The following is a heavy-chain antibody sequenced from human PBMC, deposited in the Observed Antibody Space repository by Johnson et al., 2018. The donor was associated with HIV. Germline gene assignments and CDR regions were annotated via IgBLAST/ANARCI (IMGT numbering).Heavy chain of an antibody. D-gene: IGHD2/OR15-2a*01. Sequence: VQLVESGGGLVQPGGSLRLSCVGSGFTLTDHYMDWVRQAPGKGLEWVSAISASGGSTYYADSVKGRFTISRDNSKNTLYLHMNSLRAEDTAVYSCARNSRNDAFDIWGQGTMVTVSS. CDR2: SASGGST. J-gene: IGHJ3*02. V-gene: IGHV3-66*02. CDR3: ARNSRNDAFDI. CDR1: GFTLTDHY.